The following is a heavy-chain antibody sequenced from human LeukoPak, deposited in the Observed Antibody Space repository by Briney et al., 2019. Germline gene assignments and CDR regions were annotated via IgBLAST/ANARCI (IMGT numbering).Heavy chain of an antibody. CDR1: GYSFTSYW. D-gene: IGHD3-22*01. CDR3: ARHFNYYDSSGYPGNNWFDP. Sequence: GESLKISCKGSGYSFTSYWSGWVRQMPGKGLEWMGIIYPGDSDTRYSPSFQGQVTISADKSISTAYLQWSSLKASDTAMYYCARHFNYYDSSGYPGNNWFDPWGQGTLVTVSS. CDR2: IYPGDSDT. J-gene: IGHJ5*02. V-gene: IGHV5-51*01.